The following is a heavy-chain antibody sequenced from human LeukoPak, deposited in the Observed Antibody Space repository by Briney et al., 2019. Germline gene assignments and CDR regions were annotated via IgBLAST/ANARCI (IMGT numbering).Heavy chain of an antibody. CDR3: ARIRGFGADYYYYYMDV. J-gene: IGHJ6*03. Sequence: SETLSLTCAVSGGSISSRNWWSWVRQPPGKGLEWIGEVHHSGSTNYNPSLKSRVTISADKSRDQFSLKLSSVTAADTAVYYCARIRGFGADYYYYYMDVWGKGTTVTVSS. CDR2: VHHSGST. CDR1: GGSISSRNW. D-gene: IGHD3-10*01. V-gene: IGHV4-4*02.